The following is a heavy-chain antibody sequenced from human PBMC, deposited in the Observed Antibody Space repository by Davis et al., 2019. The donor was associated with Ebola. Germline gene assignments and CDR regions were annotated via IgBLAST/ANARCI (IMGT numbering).Heavy chain of an antibody. CDR1: GGSFSGYY. V-gene: IGHV4-34*01. CDR2: ISHSGST. Sequence: MPSETLSLTCAVYGGSFSGYYWSWIRQPPGKGLEWIGEISHSGSTNYNPSLKSRVTISIDTSRNQFSLKLSSVTAADTAVYYCARSGLWFGELLSTGYYFDYWGQGTLVTVSS. D-gene: IGHD3-10*01. J-gene: IGHJ4*02. CDR3: ARSGLWFGELLSTGYYFDY.